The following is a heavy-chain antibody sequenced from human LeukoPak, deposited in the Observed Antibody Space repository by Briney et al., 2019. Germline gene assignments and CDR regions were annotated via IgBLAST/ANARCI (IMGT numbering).Heavy chain of an antibody. CDR1: GFTLSSYW. Sequence: GGSLRLSCAASGFTLSSYWMHWVRQAPGAGLVWVSRINAYESCTTYADSVKGRFTISRDNAKNTLYLQMNSLRAEDTALYYCARDPDLSGYSFFEYWGQGTLVTVSS. CDR3: ARDPDLSGYSFFEY. D-gene: IGHD3-22*01. J-gene: IGHJ4*02. CDR2: INAYESCT. V-gene: IGHV3-74*01.